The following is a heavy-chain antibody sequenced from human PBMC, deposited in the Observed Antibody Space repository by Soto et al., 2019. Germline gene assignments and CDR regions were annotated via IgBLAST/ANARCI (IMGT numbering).Heavy chain of an antibody. D-gene: IGHD5-18*01. CDR2: IYHSGST. CDR3: AGAWPSVDSYGSGVMDV. J-gene: IGHJ6*02. V-gene: IGHV4-4*02. Sequence: QVQLQESGPGLVKPSGTLSVTCAVPGGSLSSSNWWNWVRQPPGKGLEWIGEIYHSGSTNYNPSLRGRGTMSLDKSKNQFSLRVKSVTAADTAEYSCAGAWPSVDSYGSGVMDVWGQGTTVTVSS. CDR1: GGSLSSSNW.